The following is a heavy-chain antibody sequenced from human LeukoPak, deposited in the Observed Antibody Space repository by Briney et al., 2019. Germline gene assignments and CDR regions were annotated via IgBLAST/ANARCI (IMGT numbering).Heavy chain of an antibody. V-gene: IGHV1-46*01. CDR2: INPSGGST. Sequence: ASVKVSCKASGYTFTSYYMHWVRQAPGQGLEWMGIINPSGGSTSYAQKFQGRVTMTRDTSTSTVYMELSSLRSEDTAVYYCARSDTIFGVVISGYFDYWGQGTLVTVSS. D-gene: IGHD3-3*01. J-gene: IGHJ4*02. CDR1: GYTFTSYY. CDR3: ARSDTIFGVVISGYFDY.